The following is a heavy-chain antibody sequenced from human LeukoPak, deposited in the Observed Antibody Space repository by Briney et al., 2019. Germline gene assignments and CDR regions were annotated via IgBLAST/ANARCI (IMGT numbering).Heavy chain of an antibody. Sequence: GGSLRLSCAASGFTFSNSWMHWVRHAPGEGLVWVSRINSDGSNTNYADSVKGRFTISRDNAKNTVYLQMNSLRAEDTAVYYCARPGGDQRMTTSCYNYFDYWGQGALVTVSS. J-gene: IGHJ4*02. CDR3: ARPGGDQRMTTSCYNYFDY. CDR2: INSDGSNT. D-gene: IGHD2-2*02. V-gene: IGHV3-74*01. CDR1: GFTFSNSW.